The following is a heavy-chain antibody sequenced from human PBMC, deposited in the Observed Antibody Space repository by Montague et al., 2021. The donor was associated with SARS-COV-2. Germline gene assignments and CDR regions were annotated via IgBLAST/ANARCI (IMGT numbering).Heavy chain of an antibody. V-gene: IGHV4-34*01. J-gene: IGHJ5*02. CDR3: AKGSHIYETRGFRTGGFDP. Sequence: SETLSLTCAVYGASFSGYHRTWIRQSPGRGMGGMGKGINSGKRSTNQSLPIRLTMSVDAYKKKFSLSLSSVTAAATAVYFCAKGSHIYETRGFRTGGFDPWGQGTPVTVSS. CDR2: GINSGKR. CDR1: GASFSGYH. D-gene: IGHD7-27*01.